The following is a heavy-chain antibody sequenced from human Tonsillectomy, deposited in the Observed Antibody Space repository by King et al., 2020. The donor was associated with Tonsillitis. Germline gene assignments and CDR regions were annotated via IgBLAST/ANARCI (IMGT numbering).Heavy chain of an antibody. CDR2: ISSSGSYI. Sequence: VQLVESGGGLVKPGGSLRLSCAASGLTFYLHTMNWVRQAPGKGLEWVSSISSSGSYIYYADSVKGRFTISRDNAKNSLYLQMNSLRAEDTAVYYCARGYGDYYYYYMDVWGKGTTVTVSS. J-gene: IGHJ6*03. CDR3: ARGYGDYYYYYMDV. V-gene: IGHV3-21*01. CDR1: GLTFYLHT. D-gene: IGHD4-17*01.